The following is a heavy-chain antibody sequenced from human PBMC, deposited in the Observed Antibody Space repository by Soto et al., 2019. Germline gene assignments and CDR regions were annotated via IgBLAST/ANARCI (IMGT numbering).Heavy chain of an antibody. J-gene: IGHJ4*02. CDR3: TRHSDRGWSTIDN. CDR1: GYYFASYW. D-gene: IGHD6-19*01. V-gene: IGHV5-51*01. CDR2: IYPSDSDT. Sequence: GESLKISCKGSGYYFASYWIGWVRQMPGKGLEWMGIIYPSDSDTRYSPSFQGQVTISADKSLNTAYLEWNSLKSSDTAIYYCTRHSDRGWSTIDNWGQGTLVTVSS.